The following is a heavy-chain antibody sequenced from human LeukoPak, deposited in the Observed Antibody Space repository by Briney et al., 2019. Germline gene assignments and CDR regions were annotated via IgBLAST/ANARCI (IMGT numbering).Heavy chain of an antibody. D-gene: IGHD2-2*01. CDR3: ARCTSSFYFDY. CDR1: GGSISSGGYY. J-gene: IGHJ4*02. CDR2: IYHGGNT. V-gene: IGHV4-30-2*01. Sequence: SQTLSLTCTVSGGSISSGGYYWSWIRQPPGKGLEWIGYIYHGGNTYYNPSLKSRVTISVDWSRNQFSLQLNSVTAADTAIYYCARCTSSFYFDYWGQGTLVTVSS.